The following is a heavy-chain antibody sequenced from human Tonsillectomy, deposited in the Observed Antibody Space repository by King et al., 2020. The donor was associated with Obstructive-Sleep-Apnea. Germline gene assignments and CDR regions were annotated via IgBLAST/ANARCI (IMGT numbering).Heavy chain of an antibody. CDR2: ISWNSGSI. CDR1: GFTFDDYA. Sequence: VQLVQSGGGLVQPGRSLRLSCAASGFTFDDYAMHWVRQAPGKGLEWVSGISWNSGSIGYADSVKGRFTISRDNDKNSLYLQMNSLRAEDTALYYCAKDSFPIAVAGTYYFDYWGQGTLVTVSS. CDR3: AKDSFPIAVAGTYYFDY. D-gene: IGHD6-19*01. J-gene: IGHJ4*02. V-gene: IGHV3-9*01.